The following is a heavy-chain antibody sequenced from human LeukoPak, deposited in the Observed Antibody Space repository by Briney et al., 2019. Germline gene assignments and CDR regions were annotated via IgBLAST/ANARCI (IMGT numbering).Heavy chain of an antibody. D-gene: IGHD4-17*01. V-gene: IGHV4-59*12. J-gene: IGHJ4*02. CDR2: IYYSGST. Sequence: PSQTLSLTCTVSGGSISSYYWSWIRQPPGKGLEWVGYIYYSGSTNYNPSLKSRVTISVDTSKNQFSLKLSSVTAADTAVYYCAREAFYGDYLDYWGQGTLVTVSS. CDR3: AREAFYGDYLDY. CDR1: GGSISSYY.